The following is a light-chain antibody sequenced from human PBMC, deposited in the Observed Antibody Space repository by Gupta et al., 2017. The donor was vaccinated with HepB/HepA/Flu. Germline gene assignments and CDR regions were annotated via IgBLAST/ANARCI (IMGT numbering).Light chain of an antibody. CDR2: GAS. J-gene: IGKJ2*01. CDR1: QSVSSN. CDR3: QQYDNWPIYT. Sequence: ETVMTQSPATLSVAPGERATLSCRASQSVSSNLAWYQQKPGQAPRLLIYGASSRATGIPDRFSGSGSGTEFTLTISSLQSEDFVIYYCQQYDNWPIYTFGQGTKLEIK. V-gene: IGKV3D-15*01.